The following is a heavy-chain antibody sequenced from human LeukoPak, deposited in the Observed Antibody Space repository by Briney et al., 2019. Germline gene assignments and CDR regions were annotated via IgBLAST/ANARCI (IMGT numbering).Heavy chain of an antibody. CDR1: GFTFRNYD. CDR2: IYSGGDDT. V-gene: IGHV3-23*01. J-gene: IGHJ6*02. Sequence: GGSLRLSCAGSGFTFRNYDMGWVRQAPGKALEWVSNIYSGGDDTYYPASVTGQFPISRANFKNTLYHQMNSLRTEDTAVYYCVKPPRLSISRGEDMDVWGQGTTVTVSS. D-gene: IGHD3-10*01. CDR3: VKPPRLSISRGEDMDV.